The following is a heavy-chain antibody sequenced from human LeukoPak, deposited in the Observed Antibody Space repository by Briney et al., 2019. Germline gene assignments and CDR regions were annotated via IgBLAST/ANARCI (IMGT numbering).Heavy chain of an antibody. CDR2: ISSSSNYI. V-gene: IGHV3-21*01. CDR1: GFTFSSYN. J-gene: IGHJ3*02. D-gene: IGHD4-17*01. CDR3: ASYDYGAFDI. Sequence: EVQLVESGGGLVKPGGSLRLSCAASGFTFSSYNMNWVRQAPGKGLEWVSCISSSSNYINYADSVKGRFTISRDNAKNSLYLQMNSLRAEDTAMYYCASYDYGAFDIWGQGTMVTVSS.